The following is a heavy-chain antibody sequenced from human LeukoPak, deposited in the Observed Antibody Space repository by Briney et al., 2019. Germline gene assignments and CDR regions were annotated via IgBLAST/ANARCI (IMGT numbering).Heavy chain of an antibody. Sequence: GGSLRLSCTASRFIFSRYALSWVRQAPGQGLEWVSAISDSGFNTFYADSVRGRFTISRDNSKNTFYLQMNSLRAEDTAAYYCVGYHSESPAPWGQGTLVTVSS. V-gene: IGHV3-23*01. CDR1: RFIFSRYA. CDR3: VGYHSESPAP. J-gene: IGHJ5*02. CDR2: ISDSGFNT. D-gene: IGHD3-10*01.